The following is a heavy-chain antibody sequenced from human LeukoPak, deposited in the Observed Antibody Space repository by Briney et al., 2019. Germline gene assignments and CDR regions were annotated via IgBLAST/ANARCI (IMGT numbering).Heavy chain of an antibody. CDR2: IRYDGSNK. J-gene: IGHJ4*02. Sequence: GGSLRHSCAASGFTFSSYGMHWVRQAPGKGLEWVAFIRYDGSNKYYADSVKGRFTISRDNSKNTLYLQMNSLRAEDTAVYYCAKDLSDYVWGSYTFDYWGQGTLVTVSS. D-gene: IGHD3-16*01. CDR3: AKDLSDYVWGSYTFDY. CDR1: GFTFSSYG. V-gene: IGHV3-30*02.